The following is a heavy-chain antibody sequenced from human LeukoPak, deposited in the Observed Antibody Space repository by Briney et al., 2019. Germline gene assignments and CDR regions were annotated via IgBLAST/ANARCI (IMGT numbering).Heavy chain of an antibody. CDR3: ARDRGYYDSSGFDY. V-gene: IGHV3-33*01. Sequence: PGRSLRLSCAASGFTFSSYGMHWVRQAPGKGLEWVAVIWYDGSNKYYADSVKGRLTISRDNSKNTLYLQMNSLRAEDTAVYYCARDRGYYDSSGFDYWGQGTLVTVSS. CDR2: IWYDGSNK. CDR1: GFTFSSYG. J-gene: IGHJ4*02. D-gene: IGHD3-22*01.